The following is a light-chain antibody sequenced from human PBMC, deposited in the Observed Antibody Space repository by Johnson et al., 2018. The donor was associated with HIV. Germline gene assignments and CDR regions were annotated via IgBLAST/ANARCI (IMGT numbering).Light chain of an antibody. J-gene: IGLJ1*01. CDR3: GTWDSSLSASYV. V-gene: IGLV1-51*02. CDR1: SSNIGNNY. Sequence: HSVLTQPPSVSAAPGQKVTISCSGSSSNIGNNYVSWYQQLPGTAPKLLIYENNKRPSGIPDRFSGSKSGTSATLGITGVQTGDEADYYCGTWDSSLSASYVFGTGTKVTVL. CDR2: ENN.